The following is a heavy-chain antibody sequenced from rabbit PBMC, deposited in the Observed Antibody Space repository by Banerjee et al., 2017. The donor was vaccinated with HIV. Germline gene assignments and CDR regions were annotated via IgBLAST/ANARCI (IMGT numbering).Heavy chain of an antibody. V-gene: IGHV1S40*01. CDR2: IYINSGST. CDR1: GFDISNYH. CDR3: ARGLLITDL. J-gene: IGHJ6*01. D-gene: IGHD2-1*01. Sequence: QSLEESGGDLVKPGASLTLTCTASGFDISNYHMCWVRQAPGKGLELIACIYINSGSTWYASWVNGRFTGSKASSTTVTLQMTSLTAADTATYFCARGLLITDLWGPGTLVTVS.